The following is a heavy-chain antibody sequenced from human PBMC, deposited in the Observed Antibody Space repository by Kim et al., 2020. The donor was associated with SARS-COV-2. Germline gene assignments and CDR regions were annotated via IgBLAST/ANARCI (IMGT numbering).Heavy chain of an antibody. CDR2: IIPIFGTA. CDR1: GGTFSSYA. J-gene: IGHJ6*02. CDR3: VRDGCSSTSCHLGGYYGMDV. V-gene: IGHV1-69*13. D-gene: IGHD2-2*01. Sequence: SVKVSCKASGGTFSSYAISWVRQAPGQGLEWMGGIIPIFGTANYAQKFQGRVTITADESTSTAYMELSSLRSEDTAVYYCVRDGCSSTSCHLGGYYGMDVWGQGTTVTVSS.